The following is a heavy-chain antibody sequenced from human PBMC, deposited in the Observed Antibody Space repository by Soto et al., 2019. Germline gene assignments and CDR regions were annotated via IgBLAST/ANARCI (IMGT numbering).Heavy chain of an antibody. V-gene: IGHV1-18*01. J-gene: IGHJ6*02. CDR2: ISAYNGDT. CDR3: ARDRGPEQWLHYYYYYGMDV. Sequence: GASVKVSCRASGYIFTSYGISWVRQAPGQGLQWMGWISAYNGDTNYPQNLQGRVTLTTDTSTNNAYMELRSLRSGDTAVYYCARDRGPEQWLHYYYYYGMDVSGQGTTVTVSS. CDR1: GYIFTSYG. D-gene: IGHD6-19*01.